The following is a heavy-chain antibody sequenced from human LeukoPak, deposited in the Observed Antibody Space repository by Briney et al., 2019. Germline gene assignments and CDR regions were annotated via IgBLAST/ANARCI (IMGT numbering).Heavy chain of an antibody. J-gene: IGHJ4*02. CDR3: AKGDSSGWTAFDY. CDR2: ISSSGSTI. CDR1: GFTFSNYG. Sequence: GGSLRLSCAASGFTFSNYGMNWVRQAPGKGLEWLSYISSSGSTINYADSVKGRVTISRDNSKNTLYLQMNSLRAEDTAVYYCAKGDSSGWTAFDYWGQGTLVTVSS. D-gene: IGHD6-19*01. V-gene: IGHV3-48*03.